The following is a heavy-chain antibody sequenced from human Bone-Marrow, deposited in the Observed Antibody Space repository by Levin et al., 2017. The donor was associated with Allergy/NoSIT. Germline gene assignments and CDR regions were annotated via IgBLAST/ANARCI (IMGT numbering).Heavy chain of an antibody. J-gene: IGHJ4*02. D-gene: IGHD4-23*01. CDR1: GFNFRNYE. Sequence: GGSLRLSCAASGFNFRNYEMNWVRQLPGKGLEWLSHITNSGDSASYADSVKGRFTISRDNAETSLYLQMHSLRADDSGLYYCTTLSVFVPNTVASDKWGQGTLVTVSS. V-gene: IGHV3-48*03. CDR3: TTLSVFVPNTVASDK. CDR2: ITNSGDSA.